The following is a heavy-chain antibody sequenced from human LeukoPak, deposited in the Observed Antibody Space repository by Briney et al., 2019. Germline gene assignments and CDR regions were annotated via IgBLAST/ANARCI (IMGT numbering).Heavy chain of an antibody. CDR3: ARFTTGTGTDDY. CDR1: GYTFSSYY. J-gene: IGHJ4*02. Sequence: ASVKVSCKASGYTFSSYYIHWVRRAPGQGLEWMGVINPSAGNTRYAQTFQGRVTMTRDTSTSTVYMELSSLRSEDTAVYYCARFTTGTGTDDYWGQGTLVTVSS. CDR2: INPSAGNT. V-gene: IGHV1-46*01. D-gene: IGHD1-1*01.